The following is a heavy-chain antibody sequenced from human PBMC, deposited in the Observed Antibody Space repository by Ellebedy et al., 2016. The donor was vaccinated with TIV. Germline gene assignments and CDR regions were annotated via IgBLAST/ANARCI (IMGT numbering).Heavy chain of an antibody. Sequence: GESLKISCAASGFIFSSYWMHWVRQAPGKGLMWVSRSDSDGSNTGYADIVKGRFTIARDNAKNTLYLQMNSLRAEDTAVYYCARSGNYYDSSGYSYWGQGTLVTVSS. CDR3: ARSGNYYDSSGYSY. D-gene: IGHD3-22*01. J-gene: IGHJ4*02. V-gene: IGHV3-74*01. CDR1: GFIFSSYW. CDR2: SDSDGSNT.